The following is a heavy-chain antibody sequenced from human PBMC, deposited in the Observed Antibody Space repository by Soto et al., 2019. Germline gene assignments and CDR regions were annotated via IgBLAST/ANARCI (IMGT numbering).Heavy chain of an antibody. CDR1: GGSFSGYY. CDR3: ARGHGTTVTKFSRSYYYYYYMDV. CDR2: INHSGST. D-gene: IGHD4-4*01. Sequence: SETLSLTCAVYGGSFSGYYWSWIRQPPGKGLEWIGEINHSGSTNYNPSLKSRVTISVDTSKNQFSLKLSSVTAADTAVYHCARGHGTTVTKFSRSYYYYYYMDVWGKGTTVTVSS. J-gene: IGHJ6*03. V-gene: IGHV4-34*01.